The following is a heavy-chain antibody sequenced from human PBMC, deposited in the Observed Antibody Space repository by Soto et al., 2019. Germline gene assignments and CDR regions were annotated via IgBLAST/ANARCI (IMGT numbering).Heavy chain of an antibody. CDR3: ARDTEIILGNWYFDR. V-gene: IGHV3-30*04. D-gene: IGHD2-21*01. CDR1: GFTFSRNT. J-gene: IGHJ2*01. Sequence: QIQLVESGGGVAQPGRSLRLSCAGSGFTFSRNTMHWVRQAPGKGLEWVAVISYDGSNKKYGDSVKGRFTISRDNSKNMLYLQMNSLRTEDTAVYYCARDTEIILGNWYFDRWGRGTLVTVSS. CDR2: ISYDGSNK.